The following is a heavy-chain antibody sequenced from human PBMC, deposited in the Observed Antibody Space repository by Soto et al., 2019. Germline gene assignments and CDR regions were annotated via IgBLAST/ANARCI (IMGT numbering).Heavy chain of an antibody. CDR2: ISPHNDNT. Sequence: QVQLVQSGAEVKKPGASVKVSCKASGYTFTDYGITWVRQAPGQGLEWMGWISPHNDNTDYAQKFQGRVTMTTDTSTTTAYMELRSLRSDDTAVLYCARGVSGYPFDHWGQGTLVTVSS. D-gene: IGHD3-3*01. V-gene: IGHV1-18*01. CDR1: GYTFTDYG. CDR3: ARGVSGYPFDH. J-gene: IGHJ4*02.